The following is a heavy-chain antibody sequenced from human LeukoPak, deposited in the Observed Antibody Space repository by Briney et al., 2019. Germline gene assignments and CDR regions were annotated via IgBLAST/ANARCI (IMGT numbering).Heavy chain of an antibody. CDR1: GYTFTSYG. D-gene: IGHD2-2*01. V-gene: IGHV1-18*01. J-gene: IGHJ4*02. Sequence: ASVKVSCKASGYTFTSYGISWVRQAPGQGLEWMGWISAYNGNTNYAQKLQGRVTMTTDTSTSTAYMELRSLRSDDTAVYYCARDLTDIVVVPAETPFDYWGQGTLVTVSS. CDR3: ARDLTDIVVVPAETPFDY. CDR2: ISAYNGNT.